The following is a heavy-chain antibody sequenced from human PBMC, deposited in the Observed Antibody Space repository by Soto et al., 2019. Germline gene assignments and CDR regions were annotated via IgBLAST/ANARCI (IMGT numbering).Heavy chain of an antibody. J-gene: IGHJ4*02. CDR2: LHYSGSA. D-gene: IGHD3-16*01. CDR3: ARSGHIFAGVI. CDR1: GVSMSDYY. V-gene: IGHV4-59*01. Sequence: PSETLSLTCTVPGVSMSDYYGSWIRQSPGKGLEHIGYLHYSGSANYNPSLKSRVTISMDRSKNQFSLKLSSMTAADTAIYYCARSGHIFAGVIWGQGILVTVSS.